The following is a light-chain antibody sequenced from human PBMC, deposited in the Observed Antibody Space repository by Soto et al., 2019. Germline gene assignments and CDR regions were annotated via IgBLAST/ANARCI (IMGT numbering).Light chain of an antibody. V-gene: IGKV3-15*01. J-gene: IGKJ4*01. CDR3: QQHNNWPLT. Sequence: EIVRTQSPATLSVSPGERATLSCRASQSVSSNLAWYQQKPGQAPRLLVYGASTRATGIPARFSGSGSGTQFTLTISSLQSEDFAVYYCQQHNNWPLTFGGGTKVEIK. CDR1: QSVSSN. CDR2: GAS.